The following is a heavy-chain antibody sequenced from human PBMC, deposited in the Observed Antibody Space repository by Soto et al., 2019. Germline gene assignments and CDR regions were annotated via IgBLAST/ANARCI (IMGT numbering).Heavy chain of an antibody. CDR2: ITYTGVST. CDR3: AKASVWYPYFDS. D-gene: IGHD6-13*01. J-gene: IGHJ4*02. Sequence: EAQLLESGGDLVQPGGSLRLSCAASEFSFDDYAMRWVRQAPGKGLEWVSSITYTGVSTYYADSVKGRFTISRDNSKDTLYLQMNSLRAEDTAIYYCAKASVWYPYFDSWGQGTLVTVSS. V-gene: IGHV3-23*01. CDR1: EFSFDDYA.